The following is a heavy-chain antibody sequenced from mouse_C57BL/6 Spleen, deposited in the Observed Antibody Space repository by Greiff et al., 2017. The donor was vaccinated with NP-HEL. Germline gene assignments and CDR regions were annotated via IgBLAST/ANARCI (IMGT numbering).Heavy chain of an antibody. Sequence: QVQLQQPGAELVKPGASVKLSCKASGYTFTSYWMHWVKQRPGQGLEWIGMIHPNSGSTNYNEKFKSKATLTVDKSSSTAYMQLSSLTSEDSAVYYCAREGINIRMYFDYWGQGTTLTVSS. CDR3: AREGINIRMYFDY. CDR2: IHPNSGST. J-gene: IGHJ2*01. V-gene: IGHV1-64*01. CDR1: GYTFTSYW.